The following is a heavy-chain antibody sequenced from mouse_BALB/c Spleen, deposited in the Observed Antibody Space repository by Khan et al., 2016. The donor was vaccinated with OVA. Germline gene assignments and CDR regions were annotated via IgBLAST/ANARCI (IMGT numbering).Heavy chain of an antibody. V-gene: IGHV5-9-3*01. J-gene: IGHJ3*01. CDR2: ISSGGDYT. CDR1: GFTFSNYA. D-gene: IGHD4-1*01. Sequence: EVELVESGGGLVKPGGPLKLSCAASGFTFSNYALSWVRQTPEKRLEWVTTISSGGDYTYYPDSVKRRFNISRDNAKTTLYLQMSSLRSEDTPICYCSRHNCGPLAYWGQGTLVTVSA. CDR3: SRHNCGPLAY.